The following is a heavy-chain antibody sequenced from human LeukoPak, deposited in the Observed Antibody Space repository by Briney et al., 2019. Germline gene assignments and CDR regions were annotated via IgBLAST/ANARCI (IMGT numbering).Heavy chain of an antibody. D-gene: IGHD2-2*01. CDR3: ARASPRTRGFHFDY. CDR2: IYYSGST. V-gene: IGHV4-59*01. CDR1: GGSISSYY. J-gene: IGHJ4*02. Sequence: SETLSLTCTVSGGSISSYYWSWIRQPPGKGLEWIGYIYYSGSTNYNPPLKSRVTISVDTSKNQFSLKLSSVTAADTAVYYCARASPRTRGFHFDYWGQGTLVTVSS.